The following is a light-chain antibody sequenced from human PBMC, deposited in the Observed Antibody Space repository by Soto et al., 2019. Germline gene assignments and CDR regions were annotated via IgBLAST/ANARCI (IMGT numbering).Light chain of an antibody. CDR3: CSYAGSAAVL. J-gene: IGLJ2*01. CDR1: SSDVGSYNL. Sequence: QSALTQPASVSGSPGQSITISCTGTSSDVGSYNLVSWYQQHPGRAPKLIIYETTKRPSGVSNRCSGSKSGNTASVTVSGLQAEDEADYYCCSYAGSAAVLFGGGTKLTVL. V-gene: IGLV2-23*01. CDR2: ETT.